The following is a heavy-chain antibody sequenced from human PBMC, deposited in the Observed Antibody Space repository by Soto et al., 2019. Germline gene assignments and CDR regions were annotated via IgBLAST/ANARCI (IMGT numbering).Heavy chain of an antibody. Sequence: QVQLVQSGAEVKKPGSSVKVSCKASGGTFSSYTISWVRQAPGQGLEWMGRIIPILGIGNYAQKFQGRVTSTADKSTSTADMELSSLRSEDTAVYYCAGRYGDRDYWGQGTLVTVSS. J-gene: IGHJ4*02. D-gene: IGHD4-17*01. V-gene: IGHV1-69*02. CDR1: GGTFSSYT. CDR2: IIPILGIG. CDR3: AGRYGDRDY.